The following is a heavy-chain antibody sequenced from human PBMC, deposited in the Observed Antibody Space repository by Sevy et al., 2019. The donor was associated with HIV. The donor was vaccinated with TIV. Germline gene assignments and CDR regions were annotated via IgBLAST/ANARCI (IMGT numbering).Heavy chain of an antibody. Sequence: ASVKVSCKASGYTFTDYYIHWVRQAPGQGLEWMGWINPKSGGTNYAQKVHGRVTMTRDTSISTAYMELSRLRSDDTAGYYCARVVEPAGIDPYYYGVDVWGPGATVTVSS. CDR2: INPKSGGT. J-gene: IGHJ6*02. D-gene: IGHD2-2*02. CDR3: ARVVEPAGIDPYYYGVDV. CDR1: GYTFTDYY. V-gene: IGHV1-2*02.